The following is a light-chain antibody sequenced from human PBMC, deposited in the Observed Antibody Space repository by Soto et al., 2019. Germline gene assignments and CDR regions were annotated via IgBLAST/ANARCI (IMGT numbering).Light chain of an antibody. Sequence: GDRVTITCRASQSINARLAWHQQKPGKAPKVLIYDASNLESGVPSRFSGSGSGREFTLTISSLQPDDFATYYCQHYNSYPWTFGQGTKV. J-gene: IGKJ1*01. CDR3: QHYNSYPWT. V-gene: IGKV1-5*01. CDR2: DAS. CDR1: QSINAR.